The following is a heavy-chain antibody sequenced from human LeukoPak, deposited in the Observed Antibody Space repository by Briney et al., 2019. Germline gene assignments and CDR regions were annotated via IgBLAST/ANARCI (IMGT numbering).Heavy chain of an antibody. J-gene: IGHJ5*02. CDR3: AREFQYYDFWSGYYLFDP. Sequence: KPGGSLRLSCAASGFTFSSYRMNWVRQAPGKGLEWVSSISSSSSYIYYADSVKGRFTISRDNAKNSLYLQMNSLRAEDTAVYYCAREFQYYDFWSGYYLFDPWGQGTLVTVSS. CDR2: ISSSSSYI. CDR1: GFTFSSYR. D-gene: IGHD3-3*01. V-gene: IGHV3-21*01.